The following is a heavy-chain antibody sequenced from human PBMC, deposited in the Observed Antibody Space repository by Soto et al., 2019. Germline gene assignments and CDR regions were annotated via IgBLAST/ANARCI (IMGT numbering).Heavy chain of an antibody. CDR3: ARLLHRDSAALDF. Sequence: GGSLRLSCAASGFTFSSYSMNWVRQAPGKGLEWVSYISSSSNTIHYADSVKGRFTISRDNAKNSLYLQMNSLRAEDTAVYYCARLLHRDSAALDFWGLGTLVTVSS. CDR2: ISSSSNTI. CDR1: GFTFSSYS. D-gene: IGHD5-18*01. J-gene: IGHJ4*02. V-gene: IGHV3-48*01.